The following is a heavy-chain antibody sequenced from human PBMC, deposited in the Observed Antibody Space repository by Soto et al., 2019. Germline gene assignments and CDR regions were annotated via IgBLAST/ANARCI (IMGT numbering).Heavy chain of an antibody. V-gene: IGHV3-48*02. CDR1: GFTFSSYS. CDR3: AREDILGARSFDY. D-gene: IGHD1-26*01. Sequence: PGGSLRLSFVASGFTFSSYSVNWVRQAPGKGLEWVSYISSGSKTIYYADSVKGRFTVSRDNAKNSQFLQMNSLRDDDTAVYYCAREDILGARSFDYWGRGALVTVSS. J-gene: IGHJ4*02. CDR2: ISSGSKTI.